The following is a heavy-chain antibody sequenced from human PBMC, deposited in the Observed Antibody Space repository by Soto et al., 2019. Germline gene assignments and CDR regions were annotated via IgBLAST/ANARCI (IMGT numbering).Heavy chain of an antibody. V-gene: IGHV4-34*01. J-gene: IGHJ4*02. CDR2: VNHSGST. CDR3: ARGRGYSSSWYSGSPPGLDY. Sequence: LSLTCAVYGGSFSGYYWSWIRQPPGKGLEWIGEVNHSGSTNYNPSLKSRVTISVDTSKNQFSLKLSSVTAADTAVHYCARGRGYSSSWYSGSPPGLDYWGKGTLVTVSS. D-gene: IGHD6-13*01. CDR1: GGSFSGYY.